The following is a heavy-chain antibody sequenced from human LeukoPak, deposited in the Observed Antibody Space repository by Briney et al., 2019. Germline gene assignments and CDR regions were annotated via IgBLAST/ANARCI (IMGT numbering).Heavy chain of an antibody. CDR1: GFTFSSYR. J-gene: IGHJ4*02. V-gene: IGHV3-74*01. D-gene: IGHD3-3*01. Sequence: GGSLRLSCAASGFTFSSYRTHWVRHAPGKGLVWVSRINSDGSSTSYADPVKGRFTISRDNAKNTLYLQMNSLRSEDTAVYFCAQDIPIEEVPLFGPGFWGQGTLVTVSS. CDR2: INSDGSST. CDR3: AQDIPIEEVPLFGPGF.